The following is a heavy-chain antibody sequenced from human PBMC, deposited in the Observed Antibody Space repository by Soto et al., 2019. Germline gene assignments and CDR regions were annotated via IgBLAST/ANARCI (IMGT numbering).Heavy chain of an antibody. V-gene: IGHV4-4*07. Sequence: QVQLQASGPGLVKPSETLSLTCTVSGGSISSYYWSWIRQPAGKGLEWIGRIYTSGSTNYNPSLKSRVTMSVDTAKNQCSLKLSSVTAADTAVYYCARARRYCSGGSCYLNFDYWGQGTLVTVSS. J-gene: IGHJ4*02. D-gene: IGHD2-15*01. CDR1: GGSISSYY. CDR2: IYTSGST. CDR3: ARARRYCSGGSCYLNFDY.